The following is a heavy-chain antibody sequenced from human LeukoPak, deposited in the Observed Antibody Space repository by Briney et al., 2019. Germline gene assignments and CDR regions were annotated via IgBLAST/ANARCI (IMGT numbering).Heavy chain of an antibody. D-gene: IGHD1-26*01. CDR2: IYYSGST. J-gene: IGHJ4*02. Sequence: SETLSLTCTVSGGSISSYYWSWIRQPPGKGLEWIGYIYYSGSTNYNPSLKSRVTISVDTSKNQVSLKLSSVTAADTAVYYCARIGGSSGFFDYWGQGTLVTVSS. V-gene: IGHV4-59*01. CDR3: ARIGGSSGFFDY. CDR1: GGSISSYY.